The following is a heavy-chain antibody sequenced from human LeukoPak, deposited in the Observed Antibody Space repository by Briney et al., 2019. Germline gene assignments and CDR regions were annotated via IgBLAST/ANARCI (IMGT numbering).Heavy chain of an antibody. CDR2: SRNKANSYTT. V-gene: IGHV3-72*01. J-gene: IGHJ4*02. Sequence: GGSLRLSCAASGFTFSDHYMDWVRQTPGKGLEWVGRSRNKANSYTTEYAASVKGRFTISRDDSKNSLSLQMNSLKTDDTAVYYCARASRSGSYFFYWGQGTLSPSPQ. CDR1: GFTFSDHY. D-gene: IGHD1-26*01. CDR3: ARASRSGSYFFY.